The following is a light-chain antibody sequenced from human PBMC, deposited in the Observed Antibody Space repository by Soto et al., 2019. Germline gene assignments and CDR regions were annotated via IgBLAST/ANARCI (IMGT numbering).Light chain of an antibody. J-gene: IGKJ4*01. Sequence: DFQLTQSPSFLSASVGDRVTITCRASQALSNYLAWYQQKPGKAPDLLIYSASTLQSGVPSRFSGSGSETEFTLTIRALQPEDFATYYCQQLSRYPLTFGGGTKVEVK. CDR1: QALSNY. V-gene: IGKV1-9*01. CDR3: QQLSRYPLT. CDR2: SAS.